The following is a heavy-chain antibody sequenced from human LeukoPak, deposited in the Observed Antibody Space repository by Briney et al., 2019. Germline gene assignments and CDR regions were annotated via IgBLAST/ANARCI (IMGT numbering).Heavy chain of an antibody. V-gene: IGHV3-33*01. CDR1: GFTFSSYD. CDR3: TRGRMTADY. J-gene: IGHJ4*02. Sequence: GGSLRLSRAASGFTFSSYDIQWVRQAPGKGLEWVAGIWYDGTNKYYKDSVKGRFTISRDNSKNTLYLQMNSLRVEDTAVYYCTRGRMTADYWGQGTVVTVSS. D-gene: IGHD2-21*02. CDR2: IWYDGTNK.